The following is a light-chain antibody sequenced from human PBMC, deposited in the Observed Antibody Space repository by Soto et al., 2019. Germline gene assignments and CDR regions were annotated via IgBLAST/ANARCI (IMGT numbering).Light chain of an antibody. Sequence: QLVLTQSPSASASLGASVKLTCTLSSGHTTYAIAWHQQQPEKGPRYLMKLNSDGSHSKGDGIPDRFSGSSSGAERYLTISSLQSEDEADYYCQTWGTGIHGNWVFGGGTQLTVL. J-gene: IGLJ3*02. CDR1: SGHTTYA. CDR3: QTWGTGIHGNWV. CDR2: LNSDGSH. V-gene: IGLV4-69*01.